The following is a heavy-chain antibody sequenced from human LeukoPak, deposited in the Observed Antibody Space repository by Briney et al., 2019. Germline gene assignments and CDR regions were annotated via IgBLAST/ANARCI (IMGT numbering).Heavy chain of an antibody. CDR2: IYSSGDT. Sequence: GSPTLSCAASGFTVSSKHMSLVRQTPGNGLQWVALIYSSGDTYTADSVKGRFTISRDNSENTLYLQMDSLRAEATAVYYCATGYYFGSGSYGYLDYWGQGTLVTVSS. CDR1: GFTVSSKH. V-gene: IGHV3-53*01. D-gene: IGHD3-10*01. J-gene: IGHJ4*02. CDR3: ATGYYFGSGSYGYLDY.